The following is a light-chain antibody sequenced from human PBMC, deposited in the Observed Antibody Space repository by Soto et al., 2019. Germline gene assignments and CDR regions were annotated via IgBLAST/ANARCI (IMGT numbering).Light chain of an antibody. CDR1: SSDVGGYNF. CDR2: EVS. V-gene: IGLV2-14*01. CDR3: SSYASSTTHYV. J-gene: IGLJ1*01. Sequence: QSALTRPASVSGSPGQSISISCTGTSSDVGGYNFVSWYQLHPGKAPRLMIYEVSNRPSGVSNRFSGSKSGSTAFLTISGLQAEDEADYYCSSYASSTTHYVFGTGTKLTVL.